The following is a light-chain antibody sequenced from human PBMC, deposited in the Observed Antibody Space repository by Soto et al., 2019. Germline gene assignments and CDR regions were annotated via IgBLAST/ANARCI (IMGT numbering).Light chain of an antibody. CDR2: GAS. CDR1: QSVSSN. Sequence: EIVMTQSPATLSVSPGERATLSCRASQSVSSNLAWYQQKPGQAPRLLIYGASTRATGIPARFSGSGSGTEVTLTISSLQSEDFAVYYCQQYNNWPLRTFGQGTKVEIK. CDR3: QQYNNWPLRT. V-gene: IGKV3-15*01. J-gene: IGKJ1*01.